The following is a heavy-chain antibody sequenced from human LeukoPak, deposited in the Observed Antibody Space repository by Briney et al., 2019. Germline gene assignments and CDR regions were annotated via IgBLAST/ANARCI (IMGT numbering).Heavy chain of an antibody. Sequence: GRSLRLSCAASGFTFSSYGMHWVRQAPGKGLEWVAVIWYDGSNKYYADSVKGRFTISRDNSKNTLYQQMNSLRAEDTAVYYCARAGQRGYYYYMDVWGKGTTVTVSS. CDR1: GFTFSSYG. V-gene: IGHV3-33*01. CDR2: IWYDGSNK. CDR3: ARAGQRGYYYYMDV. J-gene: IGHJ6*03. D-gene: IGHD3-10*01.